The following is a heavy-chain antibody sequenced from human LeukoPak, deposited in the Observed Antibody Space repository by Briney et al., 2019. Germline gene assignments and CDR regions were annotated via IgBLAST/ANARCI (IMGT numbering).Heavy chain of an antibody. D-gene: IGHD6-19*01. Sequence: GSLRLSCAASGFTFSSYAMHWVRQAPGKGLEWVAVISYDGSNKYYADSVKGRFTISRDNSKNMLYLQMNSLRAEDTAVYYCARVFLQWLVFDYWGQGPLVTVSS. CDR1: GFTFSSYA. CDR2: ISYDGSNK. V-gene: IGHV3-30-3*01. CDR3: ARVFLQWLVFDY. J-gene: IGHJ4*02.